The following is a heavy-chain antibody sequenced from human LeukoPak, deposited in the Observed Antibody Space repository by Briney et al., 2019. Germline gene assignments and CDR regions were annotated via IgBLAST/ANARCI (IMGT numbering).Heavy chain of an antibody. J-gene: IGHJ4*02. CDR2: ISYNGGRT. V-gene: IGHV3-64*02. CDR1: GFTLSEFS. D-gene: IGHD6-13*01. CDR3: ARVGAAGVFDH. Sequence: GGSLRLSCAASGFTLSEFSMHWVRQAPGKGLEHVSAISYNGGRTYYADSVEGRFTISRDDSKNTLYLQMGSLRAEEMGVYYCARVGAAGVFDHWGQGTLVTVSS.